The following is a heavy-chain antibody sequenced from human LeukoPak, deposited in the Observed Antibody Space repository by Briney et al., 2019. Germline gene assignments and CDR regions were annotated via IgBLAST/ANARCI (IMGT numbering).Heavy chain of an antibody. CDR1: GFTVSSNY. D-gene: IGHD3-22*01. CDR2: IYSGGST. CDR3: ARDSIYDSSGYSSFDY. V-gene: IGHV3-66*01. J-gene: IGHJ4*02. Sequence: GGSLRLSCAASGFTVSSNYMSWVRQAPGKGLEWVSVIYSGGSTYYADSVKGRFTISRDNSKNTLYLQMNSLRAEDTAVYYCARDSIYDSSGYSSFDYWGQGTLVTVSS.